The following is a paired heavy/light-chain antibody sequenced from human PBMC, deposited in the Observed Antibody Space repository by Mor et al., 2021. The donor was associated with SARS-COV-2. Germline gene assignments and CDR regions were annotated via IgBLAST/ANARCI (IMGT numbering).Light chain of an antibody. CDR2: DVS. Sequence: QSAPTQPASVSGSPGQSITISCTGASSDVGGYNYVSWYQQHPGKAPKLMIDDVSNRPSGVSNRFSGSKSGNTASLTISGLQAEDEADYYCSSYTSSGTYVFGTGTKVTVL. V-gene: IGLV2-14*03. CDR3: SSYTSSGTYV. J-gene: IGLJ1*01. CDR1: SSDVGGYNY.
Heavy chain of an antibody. Sequence: EVQLVESGGGLIQPGGSLRLSCAASGFTVSRYYISWVRQAPGKGLEWVSIIYSGGSTYYADSVKGRFTISRDNSKNTLYLQMNSLRAEDTAVYYCARVGTTMALDYWGQGTLVTVSS. J-gene: IGHJ4*02. V-gene: IGHV3-53*01. CDR3: ARVGTTMALDY. D-gene: IGHD1-1*01. CDR1: GFTVSRYY. CDR2: IYSGGST.